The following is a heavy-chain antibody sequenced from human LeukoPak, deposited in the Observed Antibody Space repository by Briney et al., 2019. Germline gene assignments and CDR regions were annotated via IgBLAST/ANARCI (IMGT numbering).Heavy chain of an antibody. Sequence: SVKVSCKASGGTFSSYAISWVRQAPGQGLEWMGGIIPIFGTANYAQKFQGRVTITTDESTSTAYMELSSLRSEDTAVYYCARPRITIFGVGAFDIWGQGTMVTVSS. J-gene: IGHJ3*02. V-gene: IGHV1-69*05. D-gene: IGHD3-3*01. CDR1: GGTFSSYA. CDR2: IIPIFGTA. CDR3: ARPRITIFGVGAFDI.